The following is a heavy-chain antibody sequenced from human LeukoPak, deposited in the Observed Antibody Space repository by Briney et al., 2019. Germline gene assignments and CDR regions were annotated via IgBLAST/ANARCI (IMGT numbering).Heavy chain of an antibody. V-gene: IGHV3-7*05. CDR2: IKQDGSDK. CDR3: ARDIGIDY. J-gene: IGHJ4*02. D-gene: IGHD1-26*01. CDR1: GFTFRSYW. Sequence: HPGGSLRLSCAASGFTFRSYWMTWVRQAPGKGLEWVANIKQDGSDKYYVDSVKGRFTISRDNAKNSLYLQINSLRAEDTAVYYCARDIGIDYWGQGTLVTVSS.